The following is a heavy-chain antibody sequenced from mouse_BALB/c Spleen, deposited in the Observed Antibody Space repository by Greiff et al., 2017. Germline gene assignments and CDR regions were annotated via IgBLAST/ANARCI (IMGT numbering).Heavy chain of an antibody. CDR2: IWAGGST. CDR3: ARGHGNFYYFDY. CDR1: GFSLTSYG. V-gene: IGHV2-9*02. D-gene: IGHD2-1*01. J-gene: IGHJ2*01. Sequence: VKLQQSGPGLVAPSQSLSITCTVSGFSLTSYGVHWVRQPPGKGLEWLGVIWAGGSTNYNSALMSRLSISKDNSKSQVFLKMNSLQTDDTAMYYCARGHGNFYYFDYWGQGTTLTVSS.